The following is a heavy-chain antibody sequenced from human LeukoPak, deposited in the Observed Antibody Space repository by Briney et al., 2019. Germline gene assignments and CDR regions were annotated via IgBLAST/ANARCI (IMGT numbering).Heavy chain of an antibody. CDR2: IYYSETT. J-gene: IGHJ4*02. CDR1: GGSISRNY. Sequence: PSETLSLTCTVSGGSISRNYWNWIRQPPGKGLEWIGNIYYSETTNYNPSLKSRVSISVDTSKNLLSLKLSSVTAADAAVYYCARGERPGPDYWGQGILVTVSS. V-gene: IGHV4-59*01. CDR3: ARGERPGPDY. D-gene: IGHD6-25*01.